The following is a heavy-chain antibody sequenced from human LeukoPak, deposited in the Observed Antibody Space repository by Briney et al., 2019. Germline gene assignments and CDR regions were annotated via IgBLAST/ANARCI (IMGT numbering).Heavy chain of an antibody. Sequence: GGSLRLSCAASGFTFNKYTMNWVRQAPGKGLEWVSSISTSSSYIYYADSVKGRFTISRDNAKNSLYLQMNSLRAEDTAVYYCAGEHSGYDFPGRDYYYMDVWGKGTTVTVSS. CDR3: AGEHSGYDFPGRDYYYMDV. D-gene: IGHD5-12*01. CDR2: ISTSSSYI. V-gene: IGHV3-21*01. CDR1: GFTFNKYT. J-gene: IGHJ6*03.